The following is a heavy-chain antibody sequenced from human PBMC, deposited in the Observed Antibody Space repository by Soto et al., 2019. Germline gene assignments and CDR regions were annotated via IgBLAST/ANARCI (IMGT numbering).Heavy chain of an antibody. D-gene: IGHD6-19*01. CDR3: ARDPPDFLSAFDY. CDR1: GLTFGSRA. V-gene: IGHV3-23*01. CDR2: ITDTGGDA. J-gene: IGHJ4*02. Sequence: GGSLRLSCVASGLTFGSRAMTWVRQAPGEGLQWVSTITDTGGDAKYADSVRGRFVISRDNSKKTLYLQMTSLTAEDSAMYYWARDPPDFLSAFDYWGRGTLVTVSS.